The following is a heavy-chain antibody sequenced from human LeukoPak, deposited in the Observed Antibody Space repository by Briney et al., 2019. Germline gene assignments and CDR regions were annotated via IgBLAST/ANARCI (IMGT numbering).Heavy chain of an antibody. CDR2: ISWNSGSI. CDR3: AKGTTRRYCSSTSCSLHFDY. Sequence: GRSLRLSCAASGFTFDDYAMHWVRQAPGKGLEGVSGISWNSGSIGYADSVKGRFTISRDNAKNSLYLQMKSLRAEDMALYYCAKGTTRRYCSSTSCSLHFDYWGQGTLVTVSS. V-gene: IGHV3-9*03. J-gene: IGHJ4*02. D-gene: IGHD2-2*01. CDR1: GFTFDDYA.